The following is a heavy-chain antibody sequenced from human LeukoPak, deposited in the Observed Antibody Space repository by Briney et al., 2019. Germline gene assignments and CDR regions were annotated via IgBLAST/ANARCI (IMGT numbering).Heavy chain of an antibody. J-gene: IGHJ6*03. CDR3: ARGGYGGNSGYYYYMDV. CDR2: ISSSSSYI. D-gene: IGHD4-23*01. V-gene: IGHV3-21*01. CDR1: GFTFSSYS. Sequence: GGSLRLSCAASGFTFSSYSMNWVRQAPGKGLEWVSSISSSSSYIYYADSVKGRFTISRDNAKNSLYLQMNSLRAEDTAVYYCARGGYGGNSGYYYYMDVWGKGTTVTVSS.